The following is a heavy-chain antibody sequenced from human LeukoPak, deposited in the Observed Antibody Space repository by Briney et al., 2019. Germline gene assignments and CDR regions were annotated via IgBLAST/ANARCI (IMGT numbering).Heavy chain of an antibody. CDR2: ISAYNGNT. J-gene: IGHJ4*02. CDR3: ARLLLYDILKYFDY. Sequence: ASVKVSCKASGCTFTSYGVSWVRQAPGQGLEWMGWISAYNGNTNYAQKLQGRVTMTTDTSTSTAYMELRSLRSDDTAVYYCARLLLYDILKYFDYWGQGTLVTVSS. CDR1: GCTFTSYG. D-gene: IGHD3-9*01. V-gene: IGHV1-18*01.